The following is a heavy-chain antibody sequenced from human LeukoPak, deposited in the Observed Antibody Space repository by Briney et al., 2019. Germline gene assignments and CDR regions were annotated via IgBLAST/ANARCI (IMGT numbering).Heavy chain of an antibody. CDR2: IKQDGSEK. Sequence: PGGSLRLSCAASGFTFSSYWMNWVRQAPGKGLEWVANIKQDGSEKYYVDSVKGRFTISRDNARNSLYLQINSLRAEDTAVYYCVSYYSGSGSLDYWGQGTLVTVSS. J-gene: IGHJ4*02. V-gene: IGHV3-7*01. CDR3: VSYYSGSGSLDY. CDR1: GFTFSSYW. D-gene: IGHD3-10*01.